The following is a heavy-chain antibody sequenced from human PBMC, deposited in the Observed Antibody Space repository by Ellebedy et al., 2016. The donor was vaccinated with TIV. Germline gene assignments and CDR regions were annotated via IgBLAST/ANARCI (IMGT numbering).Heavy chain of an antibody. CDR2: ISGNTANT. J-gene: IGHJ3*02. CDR3: ARDQVTGDAFDI. V-gene: IGHV1-18*01. D-gene: IGHD1-14*01. Sequence: ASVKVSCXASGDTFNSYVITWVRQAPGQGLEWMGWISGNTANTDYAQKFQGRVIMTTDTSTRMAYMELRSLRSDDTAVYYCARDQVTGDAFDIWGQGTMVTVSS. CDR1: GDTFNSYV.